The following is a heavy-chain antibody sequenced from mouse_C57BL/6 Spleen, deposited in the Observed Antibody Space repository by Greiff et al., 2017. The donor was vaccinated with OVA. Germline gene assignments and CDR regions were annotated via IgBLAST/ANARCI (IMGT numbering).Heavy chain of an antibody. CDR2: IYPGDGDT. CDR1: GYAFSSSW. V-gene: IGHV1-82*01. Sequence: QVQLQQSGPELVKPGASVKISCKASGYAFSSSWMNWVKQRPGKGLEWIGRIYPGDGDTNYNGKFKGKATLTADKSSSTAYMQLSSLTSEDSAVYFCARTTTVVDWGKGTTLTVSS. J-gene: IGHJ2*01. D-gene: IGHD1-1*01. CDR3: ARTTTVVD.